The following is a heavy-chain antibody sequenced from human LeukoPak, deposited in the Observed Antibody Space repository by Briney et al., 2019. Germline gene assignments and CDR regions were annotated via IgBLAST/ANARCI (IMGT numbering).Heavy chain of an antibody. D-gene: IGHD3/OR15-3a*01. Sequence: ASVKVSCKASGSTFTGYYMHWVRQAPGQGLEWMGWINPNSGGTNYAQKFQGRVTMTRDTSINTAYMDLSSPRSDDTAVYYRARCSLADWNSDYWGQGTLVTVSS. J-gene: IGHJ4*02. CDR2: INPNSGGT. CDR1: GSTFTGYY. CDR3: ARCSLADWNSDY. V-gene: IGHV1-2*02.